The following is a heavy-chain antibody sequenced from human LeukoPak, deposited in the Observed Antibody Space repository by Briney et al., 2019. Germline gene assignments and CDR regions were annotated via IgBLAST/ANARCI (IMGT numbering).Heavy chain of an antibody. D-gene: IGHD5-24*01. V-gene: IGHV3-23*01. Sequence: GGSLRLSCAASGFTFSSYAMSWVRQAPGKGLEWVSIISGSGGRTDYADSVKGRFTISRDNSKNTLYLQMNSLRAEDTAVYYCAKEGRSLQTYWGQGTLVTVSS. CDR1: GFTFSSYA. CDR3: AKEGRSLQTY. CDR2: ISGSGGRT. J-gene: IGHJ4*02.